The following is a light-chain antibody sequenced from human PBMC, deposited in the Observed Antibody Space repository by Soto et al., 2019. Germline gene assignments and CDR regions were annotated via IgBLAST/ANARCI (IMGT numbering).Light chain of an antibody. CDR1: QSVLYSSNNKNY. Sequence: DIVMTQSPDSLAVSLGERATINCKSSQSVLYSSNNKNYLAWYQQKPGQPLRLLIYWASTRGSGVPDRFNGSGSETDFTLTISSLQAEDVAVYHCQQYYTTPSPTCGGGTKVEIK. CDR3: QQYYTTPSPT. V-gene: IGKV4-1*01. J-gene: IGKJ4*01. CDR2: WAS.